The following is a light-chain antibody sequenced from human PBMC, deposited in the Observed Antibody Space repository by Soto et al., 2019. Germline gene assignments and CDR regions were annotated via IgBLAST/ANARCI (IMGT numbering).Light chain of an antibody. CDR2: GAS. V-gene: IGKV3-20*01. CDR1: QSVSSNY. J-gene: IGKJ2*01. CDR3: QQYYNWPYT. Sequence: EIVLTQSPGTLSLSPGERATLSCRASQSVSSNYLAWYQQKPGQAPGLIIYGASSRATGIPDRFSGSGSGTEFTLTISSLQSEDFAIYYCQQYYNWPYTFGQGTKVDIK.